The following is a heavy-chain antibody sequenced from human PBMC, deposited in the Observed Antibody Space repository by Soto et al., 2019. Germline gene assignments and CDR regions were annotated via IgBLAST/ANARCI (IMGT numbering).Heavy chain of an antibody. D-gene: IGHD6-19*01. V-gene: IGHV3-30*18. CDR3: AKIRSGWYGGAFDD. Sequence: QVKLVESGGGGVQPGRSLRLSCAASGFTSSTYGMHWVRQAPGKGLEWVAFISYDGNNRYYIDSVKGRFTISRDKSKNTLYLQMNSLRAEDTAVYYCAKIRSGWYGGAFDDWGRGTLVTVSS. CDR1: GFTSSTYG. CDR2: ISYDGNNR. J-gene: IGHJ4*02.